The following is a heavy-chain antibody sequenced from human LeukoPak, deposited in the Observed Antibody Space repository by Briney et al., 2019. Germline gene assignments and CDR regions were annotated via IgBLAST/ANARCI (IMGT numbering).Heavy chain of an antibody. CDR2: ISSSSSYI. Sequence: GGSLRLSCAASGFTFSSYSMNWVRQAPGKGLEWVSSISSSSSYIYYADSVKGRFTISRDNAKNSLYLQMNSLRAEDTAVYYCAGSSSPILGYYYYGMDVWGQGTTVAVSS. V-gene: IGHV3-21*01. J-gene: IGHJ6*02. CDR3: AGSSSPILGYYYYGMDV. CDR1: GFTFSSYS. D-gene: IGHD6-19*01.